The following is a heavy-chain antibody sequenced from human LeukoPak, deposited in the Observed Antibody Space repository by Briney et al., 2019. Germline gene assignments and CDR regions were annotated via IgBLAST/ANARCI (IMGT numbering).Heavy chain of an antibody. Sequence: GGSLRLSCAASGFIFSSYTMIWVRQAPGKGLEWVSSISSSSSYIYYADSVKGRFTISRDNAKNSLYLQMNSLRAEDTAVYYCARDIHRSHPGYCSSTSCYISPYYFDYWGQGTLVTVSS. V-gene: IGHV3-21*01. J-gene: IGHJ4*02. CDR3: ARDIHRSHPGYCSSTSCYISPYYFDY. CDR1: GFIFSSYT. D-gene: IGHD2-2*02. CDR2: ISSSSSYI.